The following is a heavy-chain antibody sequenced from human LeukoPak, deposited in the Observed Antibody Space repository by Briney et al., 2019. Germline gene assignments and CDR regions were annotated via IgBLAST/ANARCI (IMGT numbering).Heavy chain of an antibody. CDR1: GFTFSRYA. CDR3: AKGGTESYHYYGMDV. D-gene: IGHD1-26*01. V-gene: IGHV3-23*01. CDR2: RSGSGGIT. J-gene: IGHJ6*01. Sequence: GGSLRLSFEASGFTFSRYAMIGVRQSPGKGLECVSCRSGSGGITSYADSVKGRFPIPRDNSKNTLYLQMKSLRAEDTALYYCAKGGTESYHYYGMDVWGQGTTVTVSS.